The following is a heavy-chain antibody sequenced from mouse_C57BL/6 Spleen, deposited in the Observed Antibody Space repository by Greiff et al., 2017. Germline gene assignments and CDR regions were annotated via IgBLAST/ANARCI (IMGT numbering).Heavy chain of an antibody. D-gene: IGHD2-1*01. CDR3: ARGGPYGNYFFDY. J-gene: IGHJ2*01. Sequence: EVKLVESGPGLVKPSQSLSLTCSVTGYSITSGYYWNWIRQFPGNKLEWMGYISYDGSNNYNPSLKNRISITRDTSKNQFFLKLNSVTTEDTATYYCARGGPYGNYFFDYWGQGTTLTVSS. CDR2: ISYDGSN. V-gene: IGHV3-6*01. CDR1: GYSITSGYY.